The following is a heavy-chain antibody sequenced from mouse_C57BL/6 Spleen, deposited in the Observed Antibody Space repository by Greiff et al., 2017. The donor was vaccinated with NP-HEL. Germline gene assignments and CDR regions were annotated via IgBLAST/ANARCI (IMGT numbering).Heavy chain of an antibody. CDR2: IYPGDGDT. Sequence: QVQLKESGPELVKPGASVKISCKASGYAFSSSWMNWVKQRPGKGLEWIGRIYPGDGDTNYNGKFKGKATLTADKSSSTAYMQLSSLTSEDSAVYFCAGRGFDYWGQGTTLTVSS. J-gene: IGHJ2*01. V-gene: IGHV1-82*01. CDR3: AGRGFDY. CDR1: GYAFSSSW.